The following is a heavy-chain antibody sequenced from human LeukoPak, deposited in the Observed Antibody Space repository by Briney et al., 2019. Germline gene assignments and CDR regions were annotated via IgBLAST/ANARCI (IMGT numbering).Heavy chain of an antibody. CDR1: DGSITRSSYY. CDR2: IYYSGIT. J-gene: IGHJ4*02. D-gene: IGHD2-21*02. Sequence: SETLSLTCTVSDGSITRSSYYWGWISQTPGEGLDWIGSIYYSGITYYNPSLQGRVTMSVDTSKNQFSLKLNSVTVADTAVYYCARLRVTTGFDYWDQGIPVTVSS. CDR3: ARLRVTTGFDY. V-gene: IGHV4-39*01.